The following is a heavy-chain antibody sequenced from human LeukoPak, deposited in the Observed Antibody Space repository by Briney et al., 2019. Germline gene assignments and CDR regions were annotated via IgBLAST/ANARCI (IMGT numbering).Heavy chain of an antibody. CDR3: ARETYYAYDI. CDR1: GFTFSTYS. D-gene: IGHD3-10*01. Sequence: GGSLRLSCAASGFTFSTYSMKWVRQAPGKGLEWVSYISSGSNTIDYADSVKGRFTISRDNAKNSLYLQMNSLRAEDTAVYYCARETYYAYDIWGQGTMVTVSS. CDR2: ISSGSNTI. J-gene: IGHJ3*02. V-gene: IGHV3-48*01.